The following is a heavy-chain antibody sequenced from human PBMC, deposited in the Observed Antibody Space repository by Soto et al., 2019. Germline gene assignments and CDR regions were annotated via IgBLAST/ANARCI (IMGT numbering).Heavy chain of an antibody. Sequence: PSETPSLTCSVYGWSFSGYYWSWIRQPPGKGLEWIGEINHSGSTNYNPSLKSRVTISVDTSKNQFSLKLSSVTAADTAVYYCARCDIVVVPAASLYYYYGMDVWGQGTTVTVSS. CDR3: ARCDIVVVPAASLYYYYGMDV. CDR2: INHSGST. D-gene: IGHD2-2*01. J-gene: IGHJ6*02. V-gene: IGHV4-34*01. CDR1: GWSFSGYY.